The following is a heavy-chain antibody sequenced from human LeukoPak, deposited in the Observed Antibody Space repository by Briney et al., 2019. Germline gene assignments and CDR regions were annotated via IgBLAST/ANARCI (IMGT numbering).Heavy chain of an antibody. J-gene: IGHJ4*02. CDR3: VRSLRSADF. Sequence: GVSLRLSCEASGFTFSNYWMHWVRQAPGKGLMWVSQISTDGSQTFYADSVKGRFTISRDNAKNTLFLQMDSLRPEDTAVYYCVRSLRSADFWGQGTLVTVSS. V-gene: IGHV3-74*01. CDR2: ISTDGSQT. CDR1: GFTFSNYW.